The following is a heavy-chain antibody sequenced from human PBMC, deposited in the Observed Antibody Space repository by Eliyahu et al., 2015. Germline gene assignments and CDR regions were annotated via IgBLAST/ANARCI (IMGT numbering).Heavy chain of an antibody. CDR3: TRHAGDWTGAFDF. Sequence: EVQLVESGGGLVQPGGSLKLSCXAXGFTFSDTAMHWVRQASGKGLDWVGRIRTKSNNYAAEYAASVKGRFTLSRDDSKDTAYLQMNSLNTEDTAVYYCTRHAGDWTGAFDFWGPGTMVTVSS. CDR2: IRTKSNNYAA. CDR1: GFTFSDTA. J-gene: IGHJ3*01. V-gene: IGHV3-73*02. D-gene: IGHD3/OR15-3a*01.